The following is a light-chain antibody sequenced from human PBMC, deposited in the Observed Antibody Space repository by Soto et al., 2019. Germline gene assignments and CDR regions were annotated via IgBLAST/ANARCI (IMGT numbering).Light chain of an antibody. J-gene: IGLJ1*01. CDR1: SSDVGGYNS. V-gene: IGLV2-14*01. CDR2: DVT. Sequence: QSALTQPASVSGSPGQSITISCTGTSSDVGGYNSVSWYRQDPGKAPKLMIYDVTNRPSGVSNRFSGSKSGNTASLTISGLQAEDEADYYCSSFTSSITYVFGTGTKVTV. CDR3: SSFTSSITYV.